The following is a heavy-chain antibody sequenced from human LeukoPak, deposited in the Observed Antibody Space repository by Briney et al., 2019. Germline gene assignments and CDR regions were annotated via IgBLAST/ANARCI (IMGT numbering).Heavy chain of an antibody. Sequence: SETLSLTCTVSGGSISTHFWTWIRQPPGMGLEWIGYIYYTGSTNYNPSLKSRVTISPDTSKNQFSLHLSFVTAADTAVYYCARAPNGYYPLDYWGQGTLVTVSS. CDR2: IYYTGST. V-gene: IGHV4-59*11. J-gene: IGHJ4*02. CDR1: GGSISTHF. CDR3: ARAPNGYYPLDY. D-gene: IGHD3-22*01.